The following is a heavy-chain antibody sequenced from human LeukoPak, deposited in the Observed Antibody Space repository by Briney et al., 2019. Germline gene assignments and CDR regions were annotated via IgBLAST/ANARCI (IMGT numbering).Heavy chain of an antibody. CDR2: IKSKTGGGTT. Sequence: GGSLRLSCAASGFTFSNAWMSWVRQAPGKGLEWVGRIKSKTGGGTTDYAAPVKGRFTISRDDSKNTLYLQMNSLKTEDTAVYYCTSRRRAGFDYWGQGTLVTVSS. CDR3: TSRRRAGFDY. J-gene: IGHJ4*02. V-gene: IGHV3-15*01. CDR1: GFTFSNAW. D-gene: IGHD5-24*01.